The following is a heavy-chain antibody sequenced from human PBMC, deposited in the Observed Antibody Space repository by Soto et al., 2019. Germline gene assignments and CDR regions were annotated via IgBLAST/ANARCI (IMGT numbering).Heavy chain of an antibody. D-gene: IGHD2-15*01. J-gene: IGHJ5*02. CDR2: IYYSGST. Sequence: SETLSLTCTVSGGSISNDNYYWSWIRQSPGKGLEWIAYIYYSGSTYYNPSLKSRLTISVDPSKNQFSLKLSSVTAADTAVYYCARDQGYCSGGSCYWFDPWGQGTLVTVSS. CDR3: ARDQGYCSGGSCYWFDP. CDR1: GGSISNDNYY. V-gene: IGHV4-30-4*01.